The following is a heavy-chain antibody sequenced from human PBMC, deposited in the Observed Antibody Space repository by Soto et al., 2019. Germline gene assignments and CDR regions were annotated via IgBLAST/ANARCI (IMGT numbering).Heavy chain of an antibody. V-gene: IGHV4-59*01. Sequence: KTSETLSLTCTVSGGSISSYYWSWIRQPPGKGLEWIGYIYYSGSTNYNPSLKSRVTISVDTSKNQFSLKLSSVTAADTAVYYCARGLRRGSGSSNWFDPWGQGTLVTVSS. CDR3: ARGLRRGSGSSNWFDP. CDR2: IYYSGST. D-gene: IGHD3-10*01. CDR1: GGSISSYY. J-gene: IGHJ5*02.